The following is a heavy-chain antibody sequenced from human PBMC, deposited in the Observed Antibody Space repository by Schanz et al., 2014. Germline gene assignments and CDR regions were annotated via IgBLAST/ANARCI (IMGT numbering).Heavy chain of an antibody. J-gene: IGHJ6*02. CDR3: ARALFGSGHGDV. CDR2: IGAFQGNT. V-gene: IGHV1-18*01. CDR1: GYYFGGFG. Sequence: QVQLVQSGTEVKKPGASMKISCKAFGYYFGGFGISWVRQAPGQGFEWMGWIGAFQGNTKYAQKFQDRVTLTSDTSASTAYMELRSLRPDDTAVYYCARALFGSGHGDVWGQGTTVTVSS. D-gene: IGHD3-10*01.